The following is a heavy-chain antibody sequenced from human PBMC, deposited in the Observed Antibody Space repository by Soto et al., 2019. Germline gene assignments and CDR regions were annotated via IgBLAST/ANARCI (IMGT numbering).Heavy chain of an antibody. CDR2: IDYSGST. J-gene: IGHJ5*02. CDR1: GGTIRSSNYY. CDR3: SRRAPEGFDP. Sequence: SETLSLTCTVSGGTIRSSNYYWAWIRQPPGTGLEWIGSIDYSGSTYYNPSLKSRVTISVDTSKNHFSLKLGSVTAADTALYYCSRRAPEGFDPWGQGTLVTVSS. V-gene: IGHV4-39*02.